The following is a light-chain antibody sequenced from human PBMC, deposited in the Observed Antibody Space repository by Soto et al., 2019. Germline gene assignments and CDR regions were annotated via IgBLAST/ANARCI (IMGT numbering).Light chain of an antibody. V-gene: IGKV1-5*03. CDR3: QQYNSYLIT. J-gene: IGKJ5*01. CDR2: KAS. CDR1: QNVNGW. Sequence: DIQMTQSPSTLSVSVGDRVTITCRASQNVNGWLAWYQQKPGKAPKLLINKASSLESGVPSRFSGSGSGTEFTLTISSLQPDDFATYYCQQYNSYLITFGQGTRLEIK.